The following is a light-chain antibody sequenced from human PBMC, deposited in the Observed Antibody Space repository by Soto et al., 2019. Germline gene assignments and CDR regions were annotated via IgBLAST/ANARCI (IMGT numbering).Light chain of an antibody. CDR1: QSISSW. CDR2: KAS. Sequence: DLQMLQSPSTLSASVGDSFTITGRASQSISSWLSWYQEKPGKDPKLLIYKASSLESGVPSRFSGSGSGTEFTLTISSLQPEEFATYYCKQYNSQWTVGKGNKVGIK. CDR3: KQYNSQWT. J-gene: IGKJ1*01. V-gene: IGKV1-5*03.